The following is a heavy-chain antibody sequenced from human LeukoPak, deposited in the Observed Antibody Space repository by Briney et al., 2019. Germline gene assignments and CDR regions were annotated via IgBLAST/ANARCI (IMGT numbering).Heavy chain of an antibody. J-gene: IGHJ4*02. D-gene: IGHD6-19*01. CDR1: GFTFSSYP. V-gene: IGHV3-64D*09. CDR2: ISSNGGGT. Sequence: GGSLRLSCSVSGFTFSSYPMHWVRQAPGKGLEYVSAISSNGGGTYYADSEKGRFTISRDNSKNTLYLQMSSLRAEDTAVYYCVKTIAVAGDFDYWGQGTLVTVSS. CDR3: VKTIAVAGDFDY.